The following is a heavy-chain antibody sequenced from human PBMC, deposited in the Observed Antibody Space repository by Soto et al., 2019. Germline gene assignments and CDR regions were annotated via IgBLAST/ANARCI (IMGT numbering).Heavy chain of an antibody. CDR2: ISYDGSNK. CDR1: GFTFSSYG. Sequence: VGSLRLSCAVSGFTFSSYGMHWVRQAPGKGLEWVAVISYDGSNKYYADSVKGRFTISRDNSKNTLYLQMNSLRAEDTAVYYCAKVGIAVARDAFDIWGQGTMVTVSS. D-gene: IGHD6-19*01. V-gene: IGHV3-30*18. CDR3: AKVGIAVARDAFDI. J-gene: IGHJ3*02.